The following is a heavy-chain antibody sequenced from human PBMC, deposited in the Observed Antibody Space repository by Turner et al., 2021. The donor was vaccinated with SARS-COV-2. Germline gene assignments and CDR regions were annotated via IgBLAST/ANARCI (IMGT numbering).Heavy chain of an antibody. J-gene: IGHJ4*02. D-gene: IGHD6-13*01. Sequence: QVQLVQSWAEVKKPGSSVKVSCKASGGTFSTYAITWVRQAPGRGLGWMGGISPFFGKANDAQKFQGRVTITADESRSTAYMELSSLRSEDTAVYYCARVGVGGSSWPKDFDYWGQGTLVTVSS. V-gene: IGHV1-69*01. CDR2: ISPFFGKA. CDR3: ARVGVGGSSWPKDFDY. CDR1: GGTFSTYA.